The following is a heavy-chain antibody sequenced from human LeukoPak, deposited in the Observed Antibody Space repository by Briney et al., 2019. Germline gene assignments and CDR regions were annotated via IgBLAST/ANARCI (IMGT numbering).Heavy chain of an antibody. CDR3: AKIRVVFNWNYAYYFDS. V-gene: IGHV3-20*04. Sequence: GGSLRLSCAASGFRFDDYGMTWVRQAPGKGLEWVATINGNGGSTGYADSVKGRFTISRDNAKNSLYLQMNSLRDEDTALYYCAKIRVVFNWNYAYYFDSWGQGTLVTVSS. D-gene: IGHD1-7*01. CDR1: GFRFDDYG. CDR2: INGNGGST. J-gene: IGHJ4*02.